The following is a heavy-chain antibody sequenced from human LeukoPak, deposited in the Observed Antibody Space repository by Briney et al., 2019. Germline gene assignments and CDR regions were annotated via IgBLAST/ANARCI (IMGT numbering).Heavy chain of an antibody. CDR3: ARGVYAYDY. D-gene: IGHD2-8*01. CDR1: GFTFSSYW. CDR2: IKEDESEK. J-gene: IGHJ4*02. V-gene: IGHV3-7*01. Sequence: GSLRLSCVAPGFTFSSYWMSWVRQAPGKGLEWVAKIKEDESEKYYVDSVKGRFTISRDDAKNSVYLQMNSLRAEDTALYYCARGVYAYDYWGQGTLVTVSS.